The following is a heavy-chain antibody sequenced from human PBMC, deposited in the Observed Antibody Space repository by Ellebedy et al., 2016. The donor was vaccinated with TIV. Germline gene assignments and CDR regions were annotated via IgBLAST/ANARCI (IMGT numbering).Heavy chain of an antibody. D-gene: IGHD6-19*01. J-gene: IGHJ4*02. Sequence: SATLSLTXTVSGDSISSGTYYWSWIRQPAGKGLEWIGHFYTSGRTKYNPSLKSRVTMSVDTSKNQFSLKLSSVTAADTAVYYCARESPIAVHFDYWGQGTLVTVSS. CDR3: ARESPIAVHFDY. CDR2: FYTSGRT. V-gene: IGHV4-61*09. CDR1: GDSISSGTYY.